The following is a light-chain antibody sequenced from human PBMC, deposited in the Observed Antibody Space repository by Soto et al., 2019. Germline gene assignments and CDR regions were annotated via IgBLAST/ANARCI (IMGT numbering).Light chain of an antibody. J-gene: IGKJ3*01. Sequence: TVMTQSPATLSVSPGETATLSCRASQSFTSRLAWYQQKPGQAPRLLIYGASTRATGLPARFSGSGSGTEFTLTISNLQSEDFAVYYCQQYGSAPFTFGPGTKVDIK. CDR2: GAS. CDR3: QQYGSAPFT. CDR1: QSFTSR. V-gene: IGKV3-15*01.